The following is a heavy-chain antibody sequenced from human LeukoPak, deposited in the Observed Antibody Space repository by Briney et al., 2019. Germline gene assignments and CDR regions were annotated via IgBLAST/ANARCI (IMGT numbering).Heavy chain of an antibody. CDR2: IIPILGIA. CDR1: GGTFSSYA. D-gene: IGHD1-26*01. Sequence: GASVNVSCKTSGGTFSSYAISWVRQAPGQGLEWMGRIIPILGIANYAQKFQGRVTITADKSTSTAYMELSSLRSEDTAVYYCAKSGSYSTGFDYWGQGTLVTVSS. J-gene: IGHJ4*02. V-gene: IGHV1-69*04. CDR3: AKSGSYSTGFDY.